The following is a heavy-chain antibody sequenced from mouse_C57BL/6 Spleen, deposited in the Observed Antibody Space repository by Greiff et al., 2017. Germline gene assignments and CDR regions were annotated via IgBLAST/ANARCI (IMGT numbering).Heavy chain of an antibody. CDR1: GYTFTSYW. V-gene: IGHV1-55*01. CDR3: ARGDYYGSSYAY. D-gene: IGHD1-1*01. Sequence: VQLQQPGAELVKPGASVKMSCKASGYTFTSYWITWVKQRPGQGLEWIGDIYPGSGSTNYNEKFKGKATLTVDTSSSTAYMQLSSLTSEDSAVYYCARGDYYGSSYAYWGQGTLVTVSA. CDR2: IYPGSGST. J-gene: IGHJ3*01.